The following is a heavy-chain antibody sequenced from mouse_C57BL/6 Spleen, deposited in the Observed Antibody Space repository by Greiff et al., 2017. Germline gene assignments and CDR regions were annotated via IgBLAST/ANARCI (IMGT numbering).Heavy chain of an antibody. V-gene: IGHV14-1*01. Sequence: VQLQQSGAELVRPGASVKLSCTASGFNIKDYYMHWVKQRPEQGLEWIGRIDPEDGDTEYAPKFQGKATMTADTSSNTAYLQLSSLTSEDTAVYYCTTSITTVVATGGYCDVWGTGTTVTVSS. D-gene: IGHD1-1*01. CDR1: GFNIKDYY. J-gene: IGHJ1*03. CDR3: TTSITTVVATGGYCDV. CDR2: IDPEDGDT.